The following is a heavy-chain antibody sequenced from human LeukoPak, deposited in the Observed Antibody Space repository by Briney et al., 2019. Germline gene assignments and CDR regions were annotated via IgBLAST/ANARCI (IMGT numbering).Heavy chain of an antibody. CDR2: ISSSSSTI. J-gene: IGHJ1*01. CDR3: ARGIVEAQGLSEYFQH. D-gene: IGHD1-26*01. CDR1: GFTFSSYS. Sequence: GGSLRLSCAASGFTFSSYSMNWVRQAPGKGLEWVSYISSSSSTIYYADSVKGRFTISRDNAKNSLYLQMNSLRAEDTAVYYCARGIVEAQGLSEYFQHWGQGTLVTVSS. V-gene: IGHV3-48*01.